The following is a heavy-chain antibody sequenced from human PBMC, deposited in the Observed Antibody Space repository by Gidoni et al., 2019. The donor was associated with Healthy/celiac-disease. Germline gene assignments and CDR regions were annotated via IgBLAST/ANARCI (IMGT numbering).Heavy chain of an antibody. CDR2: IYYSWST. J-gene: IGHJ4*02. CDR3: ARRRGFGGVIY. CDR1: VVSISSSSYY. D-gene: IGHD3-16*01. V-gene: IGHV4-39*01. Sequence: QLQLQESGPGLLKPSDTLSLTCTVSVVSISSSSYYWGWISQPPGKGLEWIGSIYYSWSTYYKPSLKSRFTISVETSKNQFSLKLSSVTAADTAVYYCARRRGFGGVIYWGQGTLVTVSS.